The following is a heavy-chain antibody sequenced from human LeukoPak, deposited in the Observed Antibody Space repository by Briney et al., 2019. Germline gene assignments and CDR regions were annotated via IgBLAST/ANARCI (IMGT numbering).Heavy chain of an antibody. CDR2: MNPNSGNT. CDR1: GYTFTSYD. D-gene: IGHD5-18*01. Sequence: ASVKVSCKASGYTFTSYDINWVRQATGQGLEWMGWMNPNSGNTGYAQKFQGRVTMTRNTSISTAYMELSSLRSEDTAVYYCARMGIQLWPDYYYYYMDVWGKGTTVTISS. V-gene: IGHV1-8*01. CDR3: ARMGIQLWPDYYYYYMDV. J-gene: IGHJ6*03.